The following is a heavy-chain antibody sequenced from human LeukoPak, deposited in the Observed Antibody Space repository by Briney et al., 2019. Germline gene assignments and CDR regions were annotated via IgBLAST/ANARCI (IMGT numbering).Heavy chain of an antibody. CDR2: IRSKDYGGTT. CDR1: GFTFGDYA. Sequence: LAGGSLRLSCTASGFTFGDYAISWVRQAPGKGLEWVGFIRSKDYGGTTDYAASVKGRFIISRDDSKSIAHLQMNSLKTEDTAVYYCTRDRWGGDYISRGMDVWGKGTTVTISS. CDR3: TRDRWGGDYISRGMDV. J-gene: IGHJ6*04. D-gene: IGHD4-17*01. V-gene: IGHV3-49*04.